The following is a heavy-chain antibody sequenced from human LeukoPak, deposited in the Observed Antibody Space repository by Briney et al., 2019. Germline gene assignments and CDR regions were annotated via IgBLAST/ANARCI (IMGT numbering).Heavy chain of an antibody. CDR2: ISYDGSNK. D-gene: IGHD3-22*01. CDR1: GFTFSSYG. CDR3: ANMAVTMTGAFDI. Sequence: PGGSLRLSCAASGFTFSSYGMHWVRQAPGKGLEWVAVISYDGSNKYYADSVKGRFTISRDNSKNTLYLQMNSLRAEDTAVYYCANMAVTMTGAFDIWGQGTMVTVSS. J-gene: IGHJ3*02. V-gene: IGHV3-30*18.